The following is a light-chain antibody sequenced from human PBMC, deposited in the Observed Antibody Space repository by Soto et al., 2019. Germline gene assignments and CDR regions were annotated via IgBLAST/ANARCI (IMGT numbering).Light chain of an antibody. CDR1: SSDVGGYNY. CDR2: DVS. CDR3: SSYTSSSTSL. J-gene: IGLJ1*01. Sequence: QSALTQPASVSGSPGQSITISCTGTSSDVGGYNYVSWYQQHPGKAPKLMIYDVSNRPSGVSNRFSGSKSGNTASLTISGLRAEDEADYYCSSYTSSSTSLFGTGTKVTVL. V-gene: IGLV2-14*01.